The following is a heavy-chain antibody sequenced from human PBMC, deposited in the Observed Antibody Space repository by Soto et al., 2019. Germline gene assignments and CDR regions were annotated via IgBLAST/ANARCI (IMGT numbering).Heavy chain of an antibody. Sequence: QLQLQESGPGLVKPSETLSLTCTVSGGSISSSSYYWGWIRQPPGKGLEWIGSIYSSGSTYYNPSLKSRATISVDTAQNQISLKLSSVTAADTAVYYCSRHLGYSSGWYSGFDYWGQGTLVTVSS. CDR1: GGSISSSSYY. CDR3: SRHLGYSSGWYSGFDY. D-gene: IGHD6-19*01. CDR2: IYSSGST. J-gene: IGHJ4*02. V-gene: IGHV4-39*01.